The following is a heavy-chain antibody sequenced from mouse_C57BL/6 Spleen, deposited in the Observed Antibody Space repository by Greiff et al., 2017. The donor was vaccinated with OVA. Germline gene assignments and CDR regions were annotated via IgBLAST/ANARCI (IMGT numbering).Heavy chain of an antibody. V-gene: IGHV2-2*01. J-gene: IGHJ4*01. Sequence: VQRVESGPGLVQPSQSLSITCTVSGFSLTSYGVHWVRQSPGKGLEWLGVIWSGGSTDYNAAFISRLSISKDNSKSQVFFKMNSLQADDTAIYYCASHYDYDYAMDYWGQGTSVTVSS. CDR2: IWSGGST. D-gene: IGHD2-4*01. CDR1: GFSLTSYG. CDR3: ASHYDYDYAMDY.